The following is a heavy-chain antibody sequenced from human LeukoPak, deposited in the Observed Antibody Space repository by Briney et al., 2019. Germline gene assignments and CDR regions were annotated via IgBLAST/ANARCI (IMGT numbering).Heavy chain of an antibody. CDR2: MNPNSGNT. D-gene: IGHD3-10*01. Sequence: ASVKVSCKASGYTFTSYDINWVRQATGQGLEWMGWMNPNSGNTGYAQKFQGRVTITRNTSISTAYMELSSLRSEDTAVYYCARGRPMVRGVIIPYYYYMDVRGKGTTVTVSS. V-gene: IGHV1-8*03. CDR1: GYTFTSYD. J-gene: IGHJ6*03. CDR3: ARGRPMVRGVIIPYYYYMDV.